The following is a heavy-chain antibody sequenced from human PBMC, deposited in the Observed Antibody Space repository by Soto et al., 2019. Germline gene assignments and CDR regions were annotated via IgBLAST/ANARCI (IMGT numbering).Heavy chain of an antibody. J-gene: IGHJ4*02. CDR3: ARGRVAARPDPGY. Sequence: ASVKVSCKASGYTFTSYYMHWVRQAPGQGLEWMGIINPSGGSTSYAQKFQGRVTMTRNTSIGTAYMELSSLRSEDTAVYYCARGRVAARPDPGYWGQGTLVTVS. CDR1: GYTFTSYY. D-gene: IGHD6-6*01. V-gene: IGHV1-46*01. CDR2: INPSGGST.